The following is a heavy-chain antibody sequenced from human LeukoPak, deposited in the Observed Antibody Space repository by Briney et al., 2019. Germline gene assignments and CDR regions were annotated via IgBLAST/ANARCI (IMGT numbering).Heavy chain of an antibody. D-gene: IGHD5-18*01. J-gene: IGHJ4*02. CDR1: GYSKSSGSY. CDR2: IYHSGTT. CDR3: ARDVVDTAMVDY. Sequence: SETLSLTCSVSGYSKSSGSYWGWIRQPPGKRLEWIGSIYHSGTTYYNPSLKSRVTISVDTSKNQFSLKLSSVTAADTAVYYCARDVVDTAMVDYWGQGTQVTVSS. V-gene: IGHV4-38-2*02.